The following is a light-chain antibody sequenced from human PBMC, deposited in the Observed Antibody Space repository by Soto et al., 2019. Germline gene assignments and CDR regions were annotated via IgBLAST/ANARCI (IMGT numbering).Light chain of an antibody. Sequence: EIVMTQSPATLSVSPGERATLSCRASQSVSSNLAWYQQKPGQAPRLLIYGASTRATGIPARFSGSGSGKEFTLTISSLQSEDFAVYYCQQYNNWPPPTFGGGTKVEIK. CDR2: GAS. V-gene: IGKV3-15*01. CDR3: QQYNNWPPPT. CDR1: QSVSSN. J-gene: IGKJ4*01.